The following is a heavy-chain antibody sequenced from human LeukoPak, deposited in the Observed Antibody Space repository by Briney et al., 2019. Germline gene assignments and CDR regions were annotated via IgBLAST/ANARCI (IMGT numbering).Heavy chain of an antibody. Sequence: GGSLRLSCTASGFTFSGAWMTWVRQAPGKGLEWVANIREDGTEKNYVDSVKGRFTISRDNAKNSLYLQMNSLRAEDTAIYYCAKPARVGAVDYWGQGTLVTVSS. J-gene: IGHJ4*02. CDR1: GFTFSGAW. D-gene: IGHD6-13*01. CDR3: AKPARVGAVDY. V-gene: IGHV3-7*03. CDR2: IREDGTEK.